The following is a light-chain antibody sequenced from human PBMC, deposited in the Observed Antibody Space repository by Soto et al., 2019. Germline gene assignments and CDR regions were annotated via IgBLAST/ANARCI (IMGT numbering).Light chain of an antibody. Sequence: EIVLTQSPGTLSLSPGERATLSCRASQSVSSAYLVWYQQKPGQAPRLLIYGASSRATGIPDRFSGSGSGTDFTLTISRLEPEDFAVYYCQQYGTSPFFDQGTRLEIK. J-gene: IGKJ5*01. CDR2: GAS. CDR3: QQYGTSPF. CDR1: QSVSSAY. V-gene: IGKV3-20*01.